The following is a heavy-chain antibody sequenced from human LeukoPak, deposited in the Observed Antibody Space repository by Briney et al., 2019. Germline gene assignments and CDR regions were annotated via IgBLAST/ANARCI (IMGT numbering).Heavy chain of an antibody. CDR1: GDSISSSGSY. J-gene: IGHJ3*02. Sequence: SETLSLTCTVSGDSISSSGSYWTWIRQPPGKGLEWIGYIYYSGSTYYTPSLKSRVTISVDRSKNQFSLKLSSVTAADTAVYYCARGGYISSSWYDPRHDAFDIWGQGAMVTVSS. D-gene: IGHD6-13*01. CDR3: ARGGYISSSWYDPRHDAFDI. CDR2: IYYSGST. V-gene: IGHV4-30-2*01.